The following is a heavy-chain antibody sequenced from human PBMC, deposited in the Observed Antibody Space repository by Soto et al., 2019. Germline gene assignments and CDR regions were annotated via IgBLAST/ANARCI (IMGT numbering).Heavy chain of an antibody. J-gene: IGHJ6*03. V-gene: IGHV1-2*04. Sequence: QVQLVQSGAEVKKPGASVKVSCKASGYTFTGYYMHWVRQAPGQGLEWMGWINPNSGGTNYAQKFQSWVTMTRDTSISTAYMEVSRVRSDDTAVYYCARGGALGYCSGGSCYPYYYMDVWGKGTTVTVSS. CDR3: ARGGALGYCSGGSCYPYYYMDV. CDR2: INPNSGGT. D-gene: IGHD2-15*01. CDR1: GYTFTGYY.